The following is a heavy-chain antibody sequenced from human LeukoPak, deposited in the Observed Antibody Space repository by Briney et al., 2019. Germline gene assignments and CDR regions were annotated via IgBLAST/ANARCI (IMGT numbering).Heavy chain of an antibody. V-gene: IGHV3-30*02. CDR2: IRYDGSNK. D-gene: IGHD3-22*01. Sequence: GGSLRLSCAASGFTFSSYGMHWVRQAPGKGLEWVAFIRYDGSNKYYADYVKGRFTISRDNSKNTLYLQVNSLRAEDTAVYYCAKEHYDSSGYDYWGQGTLVTVSS. CDR3: AKEHYDSSGYDY. CDR1: GFTFSSYG. J-gene: IGHJ4*02.